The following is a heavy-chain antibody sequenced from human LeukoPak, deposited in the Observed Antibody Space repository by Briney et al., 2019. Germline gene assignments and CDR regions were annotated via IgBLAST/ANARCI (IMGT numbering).Heavy chain of an antibody. V-gene: IGHV1-2*04. CDR1: GYTFTAYY. D-gene: IGHD7-27*01. J-gene: IGHJ4*02. CDR2: INPNSGGT. CDR3: ARGYWGYDS. Sequence: ASVKVPCKASGYTFTAYYMHWVRQAPGQGHEWMGWINPNSGGTNYAQKFQGWVTMTRDTSISTAYMELTRLKSDDTAVYYCARGYWGYDSWGQGTLVTVSS.